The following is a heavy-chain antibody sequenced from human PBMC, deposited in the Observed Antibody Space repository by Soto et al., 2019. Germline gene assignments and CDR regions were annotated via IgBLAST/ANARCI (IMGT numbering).Heavy chain of an antibody. V-gene: IGHV1-69*13. Sequence: ASVKVSCKASGGTFSSYAISWVRQAPGQGLEWMGGIIPIFGTANYAQKFQGRVTITADESTSTAYMELSSLRSEDTAVYYCARDESRGYCSGGSCYSFYWGQGTLVTV. CDR3: ARDESRGYCSGGSCYSFY. CDR2: IIPIFGTA. D-gene: IGHD2-15*01. J-gene: IGHJ4*02. CDR1: GGTFSSYA.